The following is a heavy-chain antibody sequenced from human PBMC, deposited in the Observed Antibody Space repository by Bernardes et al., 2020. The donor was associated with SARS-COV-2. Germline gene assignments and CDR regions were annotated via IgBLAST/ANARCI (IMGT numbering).Heavy chain of an antibody. V-gene: IGHV3-43*01. CDR3: TKEMGTMFFDF. Sequence: ESLFLSCATSGFSYTDYTLHWVRHTPGKGLEWVCLIRWNLGSLFYADSVRGRFTVSADSSTNSLFLQMNSLTTEDTALYFCTKEMGTMFFDFWGQGTLVTVSS. CDR1: GFSYTDYT. D-gene: IGHD3-10*02. CDR2: IRWNLGSL. J-gene: IGHJ4*02.